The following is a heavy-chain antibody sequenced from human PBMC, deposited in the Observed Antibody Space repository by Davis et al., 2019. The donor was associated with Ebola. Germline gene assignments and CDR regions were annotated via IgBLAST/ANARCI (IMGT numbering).Heavy chain of an antibody. CDR1: GFTFSSYW. CDR3: ARVGREGFGELLPYHLEVDY. Sequence: PGGSLRLSCAASGFTFSSYWMSWVRQAPGKGLEWVANIKQDGSEKYYVDSVKGRLTISRDNSKNTLYLQMNSLRAEDTAVYYCARVGREGFGELLPYHLEVDYWGQGTLVTVSS. V-gene: IGHV3-7*01. J-gene: IGHJ4*02. D-gene: IGHD3-10*01. CDR2: IKQDGSEK.